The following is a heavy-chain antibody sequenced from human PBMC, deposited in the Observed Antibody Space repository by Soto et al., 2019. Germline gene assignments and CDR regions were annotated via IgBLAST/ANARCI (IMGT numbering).Heavy chain of an antibody. CDR3: ARGRYKIFGVVRAYYYYGMDV. Sequence: SETLSLTCAVYGGSFSGYYWSWIRQPPGKGLEWIGEINHSGSTNYNPSLKSRVTISVDTSKNQFSLKLSSVTAADTAVYYCARGRYKIFGVVRAYYYYGMDVWGQGTTVTVSS. D-gene: IGHD3-3*01. CDR2: INHSGST. J-gene: IGHJ6*02. CDR1: GGSFSGYY. V-gene: IGHV4-34*01.